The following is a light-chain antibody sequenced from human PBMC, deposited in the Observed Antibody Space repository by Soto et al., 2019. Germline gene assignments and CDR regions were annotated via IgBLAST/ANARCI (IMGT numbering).Light chain of an antibody. J-gene: IGLJ1*01. Sequence: QSVLTQPASVSGSPGQSITISCTGTSSDVGSYNLVSWYQQHPGKAPKLMIYEVRKRPSGVSNRFSGSKSGNTASLTISELQAEDEADYYCCSYAGSSXYVFGTGTKVTVL. CDR2: EVR. CDR1: SSDVGSYNL. V-gene: IGLV2-23*02. CDR3: CSYAGSSXYV.